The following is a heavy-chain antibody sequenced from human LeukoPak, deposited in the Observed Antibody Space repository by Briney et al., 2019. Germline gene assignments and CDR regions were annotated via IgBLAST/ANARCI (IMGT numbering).Heavy chain of an antibody. CDR2: IYYSGST. Sequence: ASDTLSLTCGVSGYSISNSNWWGWIRQPPGKGLEWIGYIYYSGSTNYNPSLKSRVTLSVDTSRNQFSLSLRSMTAADTAVYYCARTEPSGTTSHWGQGTLVTVSS. J-gene: IGHJ4*02. V-gene: IGHV4-28*01. D-gene: IGHD1-1*01. CDR1: GYSISNSNW. CDR3: ARTEPSGTTSH.